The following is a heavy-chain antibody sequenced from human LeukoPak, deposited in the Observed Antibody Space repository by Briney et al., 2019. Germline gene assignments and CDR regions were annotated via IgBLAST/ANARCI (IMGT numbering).Heavy chain of an antibody. V-gene: IGHV3-15*01. D-gene: IGHD5-12*01. J-gene: IGHJ6*02. CDR1: GFTFGDYA. CDR2: IKSKTDGGTT. CDR3: TTDPHAATITYYYYGMDV. Sequence: GGSLRLSCTASGFTFGDYAMSWVRQAPGKGLEWVGRIKSKTDGGTTDYAAPVKGRFTISRDDSKNTLYLQMNSLKTEDTAVYYCTTDPHAATITYYYYGMDVWGQGTTVTVSS.